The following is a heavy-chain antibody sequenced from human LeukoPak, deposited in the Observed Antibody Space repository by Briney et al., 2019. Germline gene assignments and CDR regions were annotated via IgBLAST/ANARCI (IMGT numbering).Heavy chain of an antibody. V-gene: IGHV3-15*01. J-gene: IGHJ4*02. CDR3: TTATSY. Sequence: GGSLRLSCAASGFTFSDAWMSWVRQSPGKGLEWVGRIKSKTYGGTTDYAAPVKGRFSISRDDSKNTVYLQMNSLKTEDTAVYYCTTATSYWGQGSLVTVSS. CDR2: IKSKTYGGTT. CDR1: GFTFSDAW.